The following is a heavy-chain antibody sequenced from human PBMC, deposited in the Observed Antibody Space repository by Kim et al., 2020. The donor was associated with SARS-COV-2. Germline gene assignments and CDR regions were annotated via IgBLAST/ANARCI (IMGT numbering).Heavy chain of an antibody. D-gene: IGHD5-12*01. V-gene: IGHV1-46*01. CDR1: GYTFTNYH. Sequence: ASVKVSCKASGYTFTNYHMHWVRQAPGQGLEWMAIINPISGHTRYAQKFQGRVTMTWDTSTSTLYMELSSLRSEDTALYSCARDSGTWAFDIWGQGTMVTVSS. CDR2: INPISGHT. J-gene: IGHJ3*02. CDR3: ARDSGTWAFDI.